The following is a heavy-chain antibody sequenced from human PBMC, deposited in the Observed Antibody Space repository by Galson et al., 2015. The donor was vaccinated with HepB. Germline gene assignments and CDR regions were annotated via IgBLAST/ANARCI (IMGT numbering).Heavy chain of an antibody. J-gene: IGHJ6*03. V-gene: IGHV3-23*01. CDR2: ISGSGGST. Sequence: SLRLSCAASGFTFSSYAMSWVRQAPGKGLEWVSAISGSGGSTYYADSVKGRFTISRDNSKNTLYLQMNSLRAEDTAVYYCAKDGLPEYSSSWFYYYYYMDVWGKGTTVTVSS. CDR1: GFTFSSYA. CDR3: AKDGLPEYSSSWFYYYYYMDV. D-gene: IGHD6-13*01.